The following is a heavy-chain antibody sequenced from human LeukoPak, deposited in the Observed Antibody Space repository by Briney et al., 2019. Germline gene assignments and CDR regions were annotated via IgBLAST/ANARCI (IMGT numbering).Heavy chain of an antibody. D-gene: IGHD3-10*01. J-gene: IGHJ4*02. Sequence: PGGSLRLSCAASGFTFSSYGMHWVRQAPGKGLEWVAVIWYGGSNKYYADSVKGRFTISRDNAKNSLYLQMNSLRAEDTAVYYCARDLSMVRGLWGQGTLVTVSS. CDR3: ARDLSMVRGL. V-gene: IGHV3-33*08. CDR2: IWYGGSNK. CDR1: GFTFSSYG.